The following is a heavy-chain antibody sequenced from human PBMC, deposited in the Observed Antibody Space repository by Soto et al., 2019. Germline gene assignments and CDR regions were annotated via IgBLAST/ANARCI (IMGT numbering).Heavy chain of an antibody. CDR3: ARCGPGDYPFDY. V-gene: IGHV4-59*01. Sequence: SETLSLTCTVPGGSISNYDWSWIRQPPGKGLEWIGYIYYSGSTNYNPSLKSRVTISVDTSKNQFSLKLSSVTAADTAVYYCARCGPGDYPFDYWGQGTLVTVSS. J-gene: IGHJ4*02. CDR2: IYYSGST. CDR1: GGSISNYD. D-gene: IGHD4-17*01.